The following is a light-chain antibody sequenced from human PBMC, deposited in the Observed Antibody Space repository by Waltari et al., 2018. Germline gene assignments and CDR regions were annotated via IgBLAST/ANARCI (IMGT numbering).Light chain of an antibody. CDR3: HQYNDGPPFN. V-gene: IGKV3-15*01. Sequence: EIVMTQSPATLSVSPGDTATPSCRASQNIRTYLAWYQQKPGQAPRLLMYDSSSRATDFPARFSGSGSGTTFTLTIRSLQSEDYALYYCHQYNDGPPFNFGQGTKLEIK. CDR1: QNIRTY. J-gene: IGKJ2*01. CDR2: DSS.